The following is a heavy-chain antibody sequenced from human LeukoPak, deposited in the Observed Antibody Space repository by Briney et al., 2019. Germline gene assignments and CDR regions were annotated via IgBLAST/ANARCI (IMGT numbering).Heavy chain of an antibody. CDR1: GYTFTSYA. Sequence: GASVKVSCKASGYTFTSYAMHWVRQAPGQRLEWMGWINAGNGNTKYSQKFQGRVTITRDTSASTAYMGLSSLRSEDTAVYYCARDKNGYCSGGSCWIGNWFDPWGQGTLVTVSS. CDR3: ARDKNGYCSGGSCWIGNWFDP. V-gene: IGHV1-3*01. D-gene: IGHD2-15*01. J-gene: IGHJ5*02. CDR2: INAGNGNT.